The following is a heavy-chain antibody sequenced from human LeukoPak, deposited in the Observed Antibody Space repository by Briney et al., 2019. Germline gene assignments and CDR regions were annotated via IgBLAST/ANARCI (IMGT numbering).Heavy chain of an antibody. V-gene: IGHV3-33*06. D-gene: IGHD4-17*01. CDR3: AKDYPLWGGDRFDY. CDR1: GFTFSSYG. J-gene: IGHJ4*02. Sequence: PGGSLRLSCAASGFTFSSYGMHWVRQAPGKGLEGVAVIWYDGSNKYYADSVKGRFTISRDNSKNTLYLQMNSLRAEDTAVYYCAKDYPLWGGDRFDYWGQGTLVTVSS. CDR2: IWYDGSNK.